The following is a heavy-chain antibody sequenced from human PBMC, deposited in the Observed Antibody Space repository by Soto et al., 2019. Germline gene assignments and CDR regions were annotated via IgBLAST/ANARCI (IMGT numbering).Heavy chain of an antibody. V-gene: IGHV3-33*01. D-gene: IGHD2-2*01. CDR2: IWYDGSNK. CDR3: ASGDVPAAMGFDY. Sequence: GGSLRLSCAAPGFTFSSYGVHWVRQTPGKGLEWVAVIWYDGSNKYYADSVKGRFTISRDNSKNTLYLQMNSLRAEDTAVYYCASGDVPAAMGFDYWGQGTLVTVSS. J-gene: IGHJ4*02. CDR1: GFTFSSYG.